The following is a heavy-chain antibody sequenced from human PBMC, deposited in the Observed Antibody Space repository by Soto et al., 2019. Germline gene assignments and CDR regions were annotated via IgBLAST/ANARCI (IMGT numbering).Heavy chain of an antibody. CDR1: GGSISYYY. CDR3: ARGLSGGALYYFDY. J-gene: IGHJ4*02. D-gene: IGHD3-16*01. Sequence: SSETLSLTCSVSGGSISYYYWSWIRQPPGKGLEWIGYVYYRGNTNYNPSLKSRVTMSVDTSKNQFSLNLSSVTAADTAVYYCARGLSGGALYYFDYWGQGTLVTVSS. V-gene: IGHV4-59*01. CDR2: VYYRGNT.